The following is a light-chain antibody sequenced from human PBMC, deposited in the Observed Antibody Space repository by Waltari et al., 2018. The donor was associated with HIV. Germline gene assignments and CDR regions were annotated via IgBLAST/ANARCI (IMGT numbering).Light chain of an antibody. CDR3: ATWDDSLNGWV. Sequence: QSVLTQPPSASGTPGQRVTISCSGSSSNIATNTVNCSHKLPGTAPNLLIYTNKQPPSGVPARFAGSKSGTSASLAISGLQSDDDADDYCATWDDSLNGWVFGGGTRLTVL. CDR1: SSNIATNT. V-gene: IGLV1-44*01. CDR2: TNK. J-gene: IGLJ3*02.